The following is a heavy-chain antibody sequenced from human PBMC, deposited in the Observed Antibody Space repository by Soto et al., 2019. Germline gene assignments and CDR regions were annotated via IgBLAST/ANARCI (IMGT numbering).Heavy chain of an antibody. Sequence: GGSLRLSCEASGFTFSIYSMKWIRQPPGRGLEWISSISSSSGHIYFADSVKGRFTISRDNAKNSVYLQMDNVKVEDKAVYYCESEGFAAFDKWGQGTLVTVSS. CDR3: ESEGFAAFDK. CDR1: GFTFSIYS. V-gene: IGHV3-21*01. J-gene: IGHJ4*02. CDR2: ISSSSGHI. D-gene: IGHD6-13*01.